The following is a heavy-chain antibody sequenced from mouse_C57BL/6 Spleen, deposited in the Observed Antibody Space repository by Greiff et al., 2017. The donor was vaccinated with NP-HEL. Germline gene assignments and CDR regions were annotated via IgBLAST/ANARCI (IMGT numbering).Heavy chain of an antibody. Sequence: VQLQQSGAELVRPGASVTLSCKASGYTFTDYEMHWVKQTPVHGLEWIGAIDPETGGTAYNQKFKGKAILTADKSSSTAYMELRSLTSEDSAVYYCTRWADYDGYYWYFDVWGTGTTVTVSS. J-gene: IGHJ1*03. CDR2: IDPETGGT. CDR3: TRWADYDGYYWYFDV. CDR1: GYTFTDYE. V-gene: IGHV1-15*01. D-gene: IGHD2-3*01.